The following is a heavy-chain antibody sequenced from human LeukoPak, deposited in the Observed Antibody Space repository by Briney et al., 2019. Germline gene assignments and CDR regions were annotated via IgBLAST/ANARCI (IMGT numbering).Heavy chain of an antibody. CDR3: ARDSNGHTYYDFWSGYYAFDP. CDR2: ISYDGSNK. V-gene: IGHV3-30-3*01. Sequence: GGSLRPSCAASGFTFSSYAMHWVRQAPGKGLEWVAVISYDGSNKYYADSVKGRFTISRDNSKNTLYLQMNSLRAEDTAVYYCARDSNGHTYYDFWSGYYAFDPWGQGTLVTVSS. CDR1: GFTFSSYA. J-gene: IGHJ5*02. D-gene: IGHD3-3*01.